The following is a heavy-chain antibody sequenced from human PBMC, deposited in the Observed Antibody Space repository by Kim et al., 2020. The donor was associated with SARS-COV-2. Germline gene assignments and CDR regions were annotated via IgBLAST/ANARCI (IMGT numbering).Heavy chain of an antibody. CDR1: GGSISSSSYY. CDR3: ARRAGTSIAANYFDY. Sequence: SETLSLTCTVSGGSISSSSYYWGWIRHPPGKGLEWIGSIYYSGSTYYNPSLKSRVTISVDTSKNQFSLKLSSVTAADTAVYYCARRAGTSIAANYFDYWGQGTLVTVSS. J-gene: IGHJ4*02. CDR2: IYYSGST. D-gene: IGHD6-6*01. V-gene: IGHV4-39*01.